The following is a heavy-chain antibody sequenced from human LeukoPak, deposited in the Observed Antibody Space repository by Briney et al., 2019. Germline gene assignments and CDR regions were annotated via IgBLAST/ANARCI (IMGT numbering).Heavy chain of an antibody. Sequence: SETLSLTCAVYGGSFSGYYWGWIRQPPAKGLEWIGSIYYSGSTYYNPSLKSRVTISVDTSKNQFSLKLSSVTAADTAVYYCARDRHDSSGYYDDAFDIWGQGTMVTVSS. CDR3: ARDRHDSSGYYDDAFDI. V-gene: IGHV4-34*01. CDR2: IYYSGST. CDR1: GGSFSGYY. J-gene: IGHJ3*02. D-gene: IGHD3-22*01.